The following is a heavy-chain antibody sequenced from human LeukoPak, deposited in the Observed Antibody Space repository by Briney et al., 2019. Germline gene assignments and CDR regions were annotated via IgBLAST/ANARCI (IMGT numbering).Heavy chain of an antibody. CDR3: VKYVGGDNGDRYLGDS. J-gene: IGHJ5*01. D-gene: IGHD2-21*02. CDR1: GFTFSDYY. V-gene: IGHV3-11*03. CDR2: ISSSSSYT. Sequence: GGSLRLSCAASGFTFSDYYMSWIRQAPGKGLEWVSYISSSSSYTNYADSVKGRFTISRDNAKNSLYLQMNSLRAEDTAVYYCVKYVGGDNGDRYLGDSWGHGTLVTVSS.